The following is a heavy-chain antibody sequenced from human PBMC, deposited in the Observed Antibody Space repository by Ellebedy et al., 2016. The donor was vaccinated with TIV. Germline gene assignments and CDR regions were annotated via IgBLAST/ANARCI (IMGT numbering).Heavy chain of an antibody. Sequence: SVKVSXXASVGTFSSYAISWVRQAPGQGLEWMGGIIPIFGTANYAQKFQGRVTITADESTSTAYMELSSLRSEDTAVDYCARTPHYDILTGYFEYWGQGTLVTVSS. D-gene: IGHD3-9*01. J-gene: IGHJ4*02. CDR2: IIPIFGTA. V-gene: IGHV1-69*13. CDR3: ARTPHYDILTGYFEY. CDR1: VGTFSSYA.